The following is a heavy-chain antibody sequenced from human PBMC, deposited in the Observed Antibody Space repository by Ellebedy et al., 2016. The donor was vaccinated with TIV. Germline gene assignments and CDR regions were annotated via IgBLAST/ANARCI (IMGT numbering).Heavy chain of an antibody. CDR3: ARGDGDCTTTSCYSMVI. V-gene: IGHV3-20*04. D-gene: IGHD2-2*01. CDR2: IAWNGGFT. Sequence: PGGSLRLSCAASGFTFSIYWMSWVRQTPGKGLEWVSGIAWNGGFTGYAVSVKGRFTISRDNARNSLYLQMNNLGAEDTAVYYCARGDGDCTTTSCYSMVIWGQGTMVIVSS. J-gene: IGHJ3*02. CDR1: GFTFSIYW.